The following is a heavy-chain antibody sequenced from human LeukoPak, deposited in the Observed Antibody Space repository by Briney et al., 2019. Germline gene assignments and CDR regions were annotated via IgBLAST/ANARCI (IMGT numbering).Heavy chain of an antibody. J-gene: IGHJ4*02. D-gene: IGHD3-3*01. V-gene: IGHV3-23*01. CDR1: GFTFSGYA. CDR3: AKMSGFYWGVN. Sequence: GGSLRLSCVGSGFTFSGYAMSWVRQAPGRGLEWLSAISSDGRGTYYADSVRGRFTISRDNSKNTLSLQKNSLRADDTAIYYCAKMSGFYWGVNWGQGTLVTVSS. CDR2: ISSDGRGT.